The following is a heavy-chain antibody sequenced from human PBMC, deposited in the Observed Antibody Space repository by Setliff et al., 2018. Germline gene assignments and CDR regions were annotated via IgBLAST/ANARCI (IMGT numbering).Heavy chain of an antibody. D-gene: IGHD2-8*02. Sequence: SETLSLTCTVSGGSISSHFWSWIRQSPGKGLEWIGYMYASGTTDYNPSLESRVTISVDTSKNQFSLKVSSVTAADTAVYYCARLSPYNTGPPFDYWGQGTPVTVSS. CDR3: ARLSPYNTGPPFDY. J-gene: IGHJ4*02. CDR2: MYASGTT. CDR1: GGSISSHF. V-gene: IGHV4-59*11.